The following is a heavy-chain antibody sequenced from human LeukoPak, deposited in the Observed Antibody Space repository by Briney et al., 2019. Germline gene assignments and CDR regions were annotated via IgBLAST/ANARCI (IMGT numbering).Heavy chain of an antibody. CDR3: ARDPSDGFGY. V-gene: IGHV1-69*05. CDR2: IIPIFGTA. D-gene: IGHD3-10*01. Sequence: ASVKVSCKASGYTFTSYDINWVRQAPGQGLEWMGGIIPIFGTANYAQKFQGRVTITTDESTSTAYMELSSLRSEDTAVYYCARDPSDGFGYWGQGTLVTVSS. CDR1: GYTFTSYD. J-gene: IGHJ4*02.